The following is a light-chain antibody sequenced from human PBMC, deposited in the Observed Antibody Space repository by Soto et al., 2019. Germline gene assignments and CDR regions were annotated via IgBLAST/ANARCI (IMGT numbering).Light chain of an antibody. CDR3: QQYNSSPLT. CDR2: DAS. Sequence: DIQMTQSPSTLSASVGDRVTITCRASQSISSWLAWYQQKPGKAPKLLIYDASSLESGIPSRFSGSGSGTEFTLAISSLQPDDFATYYCQQYNSSPLTFGGGTKVEIK. J-gene: IGKJ4*01. V-gene: IGKV1-5*01. CDR1: QSISSW.